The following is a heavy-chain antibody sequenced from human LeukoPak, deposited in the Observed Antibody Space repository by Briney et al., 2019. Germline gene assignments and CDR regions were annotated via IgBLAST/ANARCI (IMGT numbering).Heavy chain of an antibody. Sequence: SGRSLRLSCAASGFTFSSYGMHWVRQAPGKGLEWVAFIRYDGSNKYYADSGKGRFTISRDNSKNPLYLQMNRLRAEDTAVYYCAKDRRGYSYRYSFFDYWGQGTLVTVSS. J-gene: IGHJ4*02. D-gene: IGHD5-18*01. CDR3: AKDRRGYSYRYSFFDY. CDR2: IRYDGSNK. CDR1: GFTFSSYG. V-gene: IGHV3-30*02.